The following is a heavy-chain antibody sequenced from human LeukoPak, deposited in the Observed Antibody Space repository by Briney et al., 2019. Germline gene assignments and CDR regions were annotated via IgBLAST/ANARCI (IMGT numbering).Heavy chain of an antibody. Sequence: GGSLRLSCAASGFTFSSYGMNWVRQAPGKGLEWVSSISSSSSYIYYADSVKGRFTISRDNAKNSLYLQMNSLRAEDTAVYYCASFAPYCSGGSCYYYGMDVWGQGTTVTVSS. CDR2: ISSSSSYI. V-gene: IGHV3-21*01. CDR1: GFTFSSYG. J-gene: IGHJ6*02. CDR3: ASFAPYCSGGSCYYYGMDV. D-gene: IGHD2-15*01.